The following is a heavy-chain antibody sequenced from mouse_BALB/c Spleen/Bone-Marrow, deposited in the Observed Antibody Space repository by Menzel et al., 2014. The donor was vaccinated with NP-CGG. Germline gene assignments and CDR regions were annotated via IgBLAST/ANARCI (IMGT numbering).Heavy chain of an antibody. CDR3: AKTWVYFDY. D-gene: IGHD4-1*01. Sequence: ESGAELVKPGAPVKLSCKASGYTFTSYWMNWVKQRPGRGLEWIGRIDPSDSETHYNQKFKDKATLTVDKSSSTAYIQLSSLTSEDSAVYYCAKTWVYFDYWGQGTTLTVSS. CDR2: IDPSDSET. V-gene: IGHV1-69*02. CDR1: GYTFTSYW. J-gene: IGHJ2*01.